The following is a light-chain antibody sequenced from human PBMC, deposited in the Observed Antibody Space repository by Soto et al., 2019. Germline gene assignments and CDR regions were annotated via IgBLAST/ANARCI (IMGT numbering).Light chain of an antibody. CDR2: WAA. J-gene: IGKJ4*01. V-gene: IGKV4-1*01. CDR1: QSVLYSSKNKNY. Sequence: DIVMTQSPDSLAVSLGERATINCKSSQSVLYSSKNKNYLAWYQQKPGQPPKLLIYWAATREPGVPDRFSGSGSGTDFPLTISSLQAEDVAFYYCQQYYSTPLTFGGGTKVEIK. CDR3: QQYYSTPLT.